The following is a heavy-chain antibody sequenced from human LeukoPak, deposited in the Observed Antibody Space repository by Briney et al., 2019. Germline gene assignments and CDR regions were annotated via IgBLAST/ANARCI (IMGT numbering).Heavy chain of an antibody. CDR1: GDSISSYY. Sequence: SETLSLTCTVSGDSISSYYWSWLRQPAGRGLEWIGRIYTSGSTNYNPSLTSRVTMSVDTFKNQFSLKLSSVTAADTAVYYCARVHTTGYFPHYSYYYMDVWGRGTTVTVSS. CDR3: ARVHTTGYFPHYSYYYMDV. CDR2: IYTSGST. V-gene: IGHV4-4*07. D-gene: IGHD3-9*01. J-gene: IGHJ6*03.